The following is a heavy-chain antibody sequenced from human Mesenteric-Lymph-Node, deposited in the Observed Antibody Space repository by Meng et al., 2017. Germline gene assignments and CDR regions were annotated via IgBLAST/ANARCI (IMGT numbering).Heavy chain of an antibody. D-gene: IGHD3-22*01. Sequence: GESLKISCAASGFTFSSYAIHWVRQAPGRGLEWVAVISYDGSAKYYADSVKGRFTISRDNSKNTLYLQMNSLRAEDTAVYYCARDRDDSSGYSDYWGQGTLVTVSS. CDR3: ARDRDDSSGYSDY. J-gene: IGHJ4*02. V-gene: IGHV3-30*01. CDR2: ISYDGSAK. CDR1: GFTFSSYA.